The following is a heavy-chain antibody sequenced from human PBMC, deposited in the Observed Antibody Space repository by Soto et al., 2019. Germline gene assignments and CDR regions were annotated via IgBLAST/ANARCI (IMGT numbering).Heavy chain of an antibody. CDR2: IIPIFGTA. Sequence: QVQLVQSGAEVKKHGSSVKVSCKASGGTFSSYAISWVRQAPGQGREWMGGIIPIFGTANYAQKFQGRVTITADESTSTAYMELSSLRSEDTAVYYCARPVLGGSSWDWDYYYGMDVWGQGTTVTVAS. D-gene: IGHD1-26*01. CDR3: ARPVLGGSSWDWDYYYGMDV. V-gene: IGHV1-69*01. J-gene: IGHJ6*02. CDR1: GGTFSSYA.